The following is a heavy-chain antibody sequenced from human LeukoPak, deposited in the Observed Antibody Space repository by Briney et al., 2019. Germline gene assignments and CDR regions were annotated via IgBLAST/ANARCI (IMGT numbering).Heavy chain of an antibody. Sequence: SETLSLTCAVYGGFFSGYYWSWIRQPPGKGLEWIGEINHSGSTNYNPSLKSRVTISVDTSKNQFSLKLSSVTAADTAVYYCARGGGEMATDYWGQGTLVTVSS. D-gene: IGHD5-24*01. J-gene: IGHJ4*02. CDR3: ARGGGEMATDY. CDR2: INHSGST. CDR1: GGFFSGYY. V-gene: IGHV4-34*01.